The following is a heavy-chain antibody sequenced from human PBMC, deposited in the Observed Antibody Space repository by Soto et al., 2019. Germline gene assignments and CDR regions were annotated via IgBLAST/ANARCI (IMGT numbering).Heavy chain of an antibody. Sequence: EVQLLESGGGLVQPGGSLRLSCAASGFTFTTNAMSWVRQAPGKGLEWVSAISGSGGSTYYTDSVKGRFTISRDNSKNTLYLQMNRLRAEDTAVYYCAKNWDTTFSSSSHWGQGTLVTVSS. D-gene: IGHD6-6*01. CDR2: ISGSGGST. V-gene: IGHV3-23*01. CDR3: AKNWDTTFSSSSH. J-gene: IGHJ4*02. CDR1: GFTFTTNA.